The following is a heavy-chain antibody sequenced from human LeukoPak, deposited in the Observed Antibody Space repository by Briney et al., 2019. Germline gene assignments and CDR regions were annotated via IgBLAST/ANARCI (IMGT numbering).Heavy chain of an antibody. CDR2: ISGNNDNP. Sequence: VASVKVSCTTSGYTFSNFGINWVRQAPGQGLEWMGWISGNNDNPNYGQKFQGRFTVTTDSSTSTAYMELRNLRFDDTAVYYCARDGTSTDDYWGQGTLVTVSS. V-gene: IGHV1-18*01. CDR3: ARDGTSTDDY. D-gene: IGHD2-2*01. CDR1: GYTFSNFG. J-gene: IGHJ4*02.